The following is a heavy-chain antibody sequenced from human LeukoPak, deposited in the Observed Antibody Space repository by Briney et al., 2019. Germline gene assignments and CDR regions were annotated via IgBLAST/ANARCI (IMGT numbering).Heavy chain of an antibody. Sequence: SVKVSCKASGGTFSRYAISWVRQAPGQGLEWMGGIIPIFGTANHAQKFQGRVTITADESTSTAYMELSSLRSEDTAVYYCARDPCDSSGYYEVTYYGMDVWGQGTTVTVSS. D-gene: IGHD3-22*01. V-gene: IGHV1-69*01. J-gene: IGHJ6*02. CDR1: GGTFSRYA. CDR2: IIPIFGTA. CDR3: ARDPCDSSGYYEVTYYGMDV.